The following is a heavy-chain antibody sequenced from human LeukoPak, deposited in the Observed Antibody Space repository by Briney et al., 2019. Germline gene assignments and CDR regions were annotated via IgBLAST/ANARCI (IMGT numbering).Heavy chain of an antibody. Sequence: PGGSLRLSCAASGFTLSNAWMSWVRQAPGKGLEWVGRIKSKTDGGTTDYAAPVKGRFTISRDDSKNTLYLQMNSLKTEDTAVYYCTTGSTPAAGTHLPIDYWGQGTLVTVSS. CDR2: IKSKTDGGTT. D-gene: IGHD6-13*01. V-gene: IGHV3-15*01. J-gene: IGHJ4*02. CDR1: GFTLSNAW. CDR3: TTGSTPAAGTHLPIDY.